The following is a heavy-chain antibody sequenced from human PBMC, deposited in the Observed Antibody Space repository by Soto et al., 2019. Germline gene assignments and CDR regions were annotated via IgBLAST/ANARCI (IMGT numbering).Heavy chain of an antibody. V-gene: IGHV3-30*04. J-gene: IGHJ4*01. Sequence: GGSLRLSCAASGFTFRTFAMHWVRQVPGKGLEWVAVVSYDGSYKSYADSVKGRFTISRDNSKNTLYLQLNSLRAADTAVFYCAREPWGYSGSAKHFDYWGHGTLVTVSS. D-gene: IGHD5-12*01. CDR1: GFTFRTFA. CDR2: VSYDGSYK. CDR3: AREPWGYSGSAKHFDY.